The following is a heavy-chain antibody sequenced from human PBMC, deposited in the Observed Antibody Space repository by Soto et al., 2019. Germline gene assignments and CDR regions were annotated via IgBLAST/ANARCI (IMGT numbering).Heavy chain of an antibody. J-gene: IGHJ6*02. Sequence: QPGGSLRLSCAASGFTFSSYGMNWVRQAPGKGLEWVTIISYDGSHEIYADSVKGRFTISRDNSKNTLYLQMNSLRADDTAVYYCAKDKAQHSSGPYGMDVWGQGTTVTVSS. D-gene: IGHD3-10*01. CDR2: ISYDGSHE. CDR1: GFTFSSYG. CDR3: AKDKAQHSSGPYGMDV. V-gene: IGHV3-30*18.